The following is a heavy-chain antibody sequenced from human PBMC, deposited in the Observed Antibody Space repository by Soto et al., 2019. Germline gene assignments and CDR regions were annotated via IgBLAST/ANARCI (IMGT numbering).Heavy chain of an antibody. D-gene: IGHD3-10*02. CDR2: ISYDGSNT. Sequence: QVQLVESGGGVVQPGRSLTLSGAASGFTFSRFSMHWVRQAPGKGLAWVAVISYDGSNTHYAESVKGRFNISRDDSKNTVFLQMNNLRGEDSAVYYCARDHGMFLSYYYYGMDVWGQGTTVSVSS. J-gene: IGHJ6*02. CDR1: GFTFSRFS. V-gene: IGHV3-30-3*01. CDR3: ARDHGMFLSYYYYGMDV.